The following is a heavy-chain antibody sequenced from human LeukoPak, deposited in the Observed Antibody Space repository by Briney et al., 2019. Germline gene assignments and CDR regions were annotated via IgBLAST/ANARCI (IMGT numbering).Heavy chain of an antibody. D-gene: IGHD4-11*01. Sequence: SGGSLRLSCAASGFTFSSYRMNWVRQAPGKGLEWVSSISSSSSYIYYADSVKGRFTISRDNAKNSLYLQMNSLRAEDTAVYYCASVLTTVTTGYYYGMDVWGQGTTVTVSS. J-gene: IGHJ6*02. V-gene: IGHV3-21*01. CDR1: GFTFSSYR. CDR3: ASVLTTVTTGYYYGMDV. CDR2: ISSSSSYI.